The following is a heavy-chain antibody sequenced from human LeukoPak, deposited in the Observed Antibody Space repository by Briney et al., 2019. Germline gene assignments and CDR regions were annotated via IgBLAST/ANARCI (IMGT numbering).Heavy chain of an antibody. CDR3: AKDRYYYGSGTNAFDI. CDR1: GGTFSSYA. V-gene: IGHV1-69*01. CDR2: IIPIFGTA. J-gene: IGHJ3*02. D-gene: IGHD3-10*01. Sequence: SVKVSCKASGGTFSSYAISWVRQAPGQGLEWMGGIIPIFGTANYAQKFQGRVTITADESTSTAYMELSSLRSEDTAVYYCAKDRYYYGSGTNAFDIWGQGTMVTVSS.